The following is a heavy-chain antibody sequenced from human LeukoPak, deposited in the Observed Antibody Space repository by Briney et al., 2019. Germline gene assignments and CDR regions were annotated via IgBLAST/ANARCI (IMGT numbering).Heavy chain of an antibody. J-gene: IGHJ6*02. D-gene: IGHD6-19*01. Sequence: GGSLRLSCAVSGFTVSSNYMRWVRQAPGEGLEWVSVIYSGGSAYYADSVKGRFTISRDNSKNTLYLQMNSLRAEDTAVYYCVRERTGIAVVGTREVYYYGMDVWGQGTTVTVSS. CDR1: GFTVSSNY. CDR3: VRERTGIAVVGTREVYYYGMDV. CDR2: IYSGGSA. V-gene: IGHV3-53*01.